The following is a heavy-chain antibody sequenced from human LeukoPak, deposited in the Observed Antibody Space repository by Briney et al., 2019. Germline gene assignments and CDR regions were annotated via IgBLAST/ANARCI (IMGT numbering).Heavy chain of an antibody. CDR2: MNPNSGNT. CDR3: ARRKIAARPYWFDP. V-gene: IGHV1-8*02. CDR1: VGTFSSYA. Sequence: GASVKVSCKASVGTFSSYAISWVRQATGQGLEWMGWMNPNSGNTGYAQKFQGRVTMTRNTSISTAYMELSSLRSEDTAVYYCARRKIAARPYWFDPWGQGTLVTVSS. D-gene: IGHD6-6*01. J-gene: IGHJ5*02.